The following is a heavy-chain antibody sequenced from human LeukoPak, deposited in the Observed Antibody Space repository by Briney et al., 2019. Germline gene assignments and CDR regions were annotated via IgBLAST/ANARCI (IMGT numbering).Heavy chain of an antibody. CDR2: IYYSGST. Sequence: PSETVSLTCTVSGGSISSYYWSWIRQPPGKGLEWIGYIYYSGSTNDNPSLQSRVTISVATSKNQFSLKLSSVTAADTAVYYCARGEGFHWFDPWGQGTLVTVSS. D-gene: IGHD1-26*01. V-gene: IGHV4-59*01. CDR3: ARGEGFHWFDP. CDR1: GGSISSYY. J-gene: IGHJ5*02.